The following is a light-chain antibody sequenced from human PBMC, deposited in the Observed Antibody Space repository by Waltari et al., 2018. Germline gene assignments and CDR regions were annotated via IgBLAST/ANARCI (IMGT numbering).Light chain of an antibody. CDR3: QQYNSWPGT. Sequence: ELVMTQSPAPLYVSPGERDTPSCRASQSVISHLAWYQQIPGQVPRLLIYGASTRATGIPARFTGSGSATDFTLTISSMQSEDFAVYYCQQYNSWPGTFGQGTKVEIK. CDR1: QSVISH. V-gene: IGKV3-15*01. CDR2: GAS. J-gene: IGKJ1*01.